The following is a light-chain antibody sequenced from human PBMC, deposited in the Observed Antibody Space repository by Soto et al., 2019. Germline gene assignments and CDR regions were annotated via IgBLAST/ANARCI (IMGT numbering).Light chain of an antibody. V-gene: IGKV3-20*01. J-gene: IGKJ1*01. CDR3: QQYGSSPPWT. CDR1: QSVSSSY. CDR2: GAS. Sequence: VVTQSPVTLSLSTGERATLSCRASQSVSSSYLAWYQQKPGQAPRLLIYGASSRATGIPDRFSGSGSGTDFTLTISRLEPEDVAVYYCQQYGSSPPWTFGQGGMVDVK.